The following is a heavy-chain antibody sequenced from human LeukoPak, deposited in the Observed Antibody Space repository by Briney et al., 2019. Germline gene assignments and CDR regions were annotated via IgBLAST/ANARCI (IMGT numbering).Heavy chain of an antibody. V-gene: IGHV4-61*02. CDR3: ARGIVGATFHY. Sequence: SQTLSLTCTVSGGSISSGSYYWSWIRQPAGKGLEWIGRIYTSGSTNYNPSLKSRVTISVDTSKNQFSLKLSSVTAADTAVYYCARGIVGATFHYWGQGTLVTVSS. CDR2: IYTSGST. CDR1: GGSISSGSYY. D-gene: IGHD1-26*01. J-gene: IGHJ4*02.